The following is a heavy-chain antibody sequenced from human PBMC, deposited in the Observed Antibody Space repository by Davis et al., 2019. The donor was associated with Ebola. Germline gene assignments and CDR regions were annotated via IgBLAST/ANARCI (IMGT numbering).Heavy chain of an antibody. CDR1: GGSISSSSYY. CDR3: ARVGSGEFFYYYGMDV. V-gene: IGHV4-61*05. D-gene: IGHD3-10*01. CDR2: IYYSGST. J-gene: IGHJ6*02. Sequence: SETLSLTCTVSGGSISSSSYYWGWIRQPPGKGLEWIGYIYYSGSTNYNPSLKSRVTISVDTSKNQFSPKLSSVTAADTAVYYCARVGSGEFFYYYGMDVWGQGNTVTVSS.